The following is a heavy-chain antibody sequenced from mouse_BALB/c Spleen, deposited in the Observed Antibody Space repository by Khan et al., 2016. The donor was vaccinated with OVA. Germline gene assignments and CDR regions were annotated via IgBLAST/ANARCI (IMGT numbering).Heavy chain of an antibody. Sequence: EVQLQQSGPELVKPGASVKISCKASGYSFTGYFMNWVMQSHGKSLEWIGRINPHIGETLYNQKFKGKATLTVDESSSTAHMALRSLASEDSAVYYCVRKNVSDVDYWGQGTTLTVSS. D-gene: IGHD2-13*01. CDR1: GYSFTGYF. J-gene: IGHJ2*01. CDR2: INPHIGET. CDR3: VRKNVSDVDY. V-gene: IGHV1-20*02.